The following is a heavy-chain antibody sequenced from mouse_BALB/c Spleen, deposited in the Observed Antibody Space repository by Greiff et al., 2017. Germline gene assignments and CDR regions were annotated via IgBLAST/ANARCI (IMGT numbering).Heavy chain of an antibody. D-gene: IGHD2-13*01. CDR1: GYSITSGYY. J-gene: IGHJ4*01. CDR3: ARRDYSYAMDY. CDR2: ISYDGSN. V-gene: IGHV3-6*02. Sequence: VQLQQSGPGLVKPSQSLSLTCSVTGYSITSGYYWNWIRQFPGNKLEWMGYISYDGSNNYNPSLKNRISITRDTSKNQFFLKLNSVTTEDTATYYCARRDYSYAMDYWGQGTSVTVSS.